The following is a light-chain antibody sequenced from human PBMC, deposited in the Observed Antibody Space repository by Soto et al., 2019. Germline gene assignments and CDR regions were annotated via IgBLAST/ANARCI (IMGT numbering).Light chain of an antibody. J-gene: IGKJ1*01. Sequence: EIVLTQSPGTLSLSPGERATLSCRASQSVTSNYLAWYQQKPGQPPRLLISDSSSRATGIPDRFTGSGCGTDFTLTISSLEPEDFAVYYCQHYGRSPPSWTFGQGTKVEIK. CDR1: QSVTSNY. CDR2: DSS. V-gene: IGKV3-20*01. CDR3: QHYGRSPPSWT.